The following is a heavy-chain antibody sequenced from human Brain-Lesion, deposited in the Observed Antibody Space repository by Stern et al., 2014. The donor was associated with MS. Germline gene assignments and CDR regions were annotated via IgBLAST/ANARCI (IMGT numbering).Heavy chain of an antibody. V-gene: IGHV1-2*02. Sequence: QLVQSGAEVKKPGASVKVSCKTSGYIFTGYYINWVRQAPGKGLEWMACINPKTGGKKYAQKFQGRVTMSRDTSISTAYVELSSLTSDDTAVYYCARDQRGITIFGVVTDYYYLGMDVWGQGTTVTVSS. J-gene: IGHJ6*02. CDR1: GYIFTGYY. CDR3: ARDQRGITIFGVVTDYYYLGMDV. D-gene: IGHD3-3*01. CDR2: INPKTGGK.